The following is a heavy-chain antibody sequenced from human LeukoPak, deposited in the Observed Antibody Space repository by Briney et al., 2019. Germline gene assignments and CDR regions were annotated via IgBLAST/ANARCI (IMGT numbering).Heavy chain of an antibody. CDR1: GGSISGGYS. J-gene: IGHJ3*02. CDR3: ARHTCHYSFDI. D-gene: IGHD2/OR15-2a*01. V-gene: IGHV4-30-2*01. Sequence: SQTLSLTCAVSGGSISGGYSWSWIRQPPGKGLEWIGHIYHIGSTYYNPSLKSRVTISVDRSKNPFSLKLGSVTAADTAVYYCARHTCHYSFDIWGQGTMVTVSS. CDR2: IYHIGST.